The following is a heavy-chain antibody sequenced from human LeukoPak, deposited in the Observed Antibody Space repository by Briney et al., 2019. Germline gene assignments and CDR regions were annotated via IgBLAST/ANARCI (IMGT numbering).Heavy chain of an antibody. J-gene: IGHJ3*02. D-gene: IGHD2-2*01. CDR1: GGSFIDYY. CDR3: GRYLKPSALSVFDI. Sequence: PSETLSLTCAVYGGSFIDYYWSWIRQPPGKGLEWIGDINHSGSTNYNPSLESRVTISEDMSKNQFSLKLSSVTAADTAVYYCGRYLKPSALSVFDIWGQGTMVTVSS. CDR2: INHSGST. V-gene: IGHV4-34*01.